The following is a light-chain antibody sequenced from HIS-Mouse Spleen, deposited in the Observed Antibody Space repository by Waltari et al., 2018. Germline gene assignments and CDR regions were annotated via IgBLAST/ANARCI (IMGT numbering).Light chain of an antibody. CDR1: QSVSSY. J-gene: IGKJ2*01. CDR2: DAS. CDR3: QQRSNWPHT. Sequence: DIVLTRSPATLSLSPGERATLSCRASQSVSSYLAWYQQKPGQAPRPLIYDASNRATGIPARFSGSGSGTDFTLTISSLEPEDFAVYYCQQRSNWPHTFGQGTKLEIK. V-gene: IGKV3-11*01.